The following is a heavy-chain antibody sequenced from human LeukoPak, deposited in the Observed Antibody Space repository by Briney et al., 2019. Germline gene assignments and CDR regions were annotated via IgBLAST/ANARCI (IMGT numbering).Heavy chain of an antibody. D-gene: IGHD2-15*01. CDR2: IYYSGST. V-gene: IGHV4-39*07. CDR3: ARASGPIGY. J-gene: IGHJ4*02. CDR1: GGSISSSSYY. Sequence: SETLSLTCTVSGGSISSSSYYWGWIRRPPGKGLEWIGSIYYSGSTYYNPSLKSRVTISVDTSKNQFSLKLSSVTAADTAVYYCARASGPIGYWGQGTLVTVSS.